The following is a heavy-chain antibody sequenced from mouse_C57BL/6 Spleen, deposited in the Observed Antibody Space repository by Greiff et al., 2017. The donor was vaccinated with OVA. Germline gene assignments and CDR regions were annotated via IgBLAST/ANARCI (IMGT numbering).Heavy chain of an antibody. CDR2: IYPGNGDT. J-gene: IGHJ4*01. CDR3: ARSPPDSSGYVGYAMDY. D-gene: IGHD3-2*02. CDR1: GYTFTSYN. Sequence: LQQSGAELVRPGASVKMSCKASGYTFTSYNMHWVKQTPRQGLEWIGAIYPGNGDTSYNQKFKGKATLTVDKSSSTAYMQLSSLTSEDSAVYFCARSPPDSSGYVGYAMDYWGQGTSVTVSS. V-gene: IGHV1-12*01.